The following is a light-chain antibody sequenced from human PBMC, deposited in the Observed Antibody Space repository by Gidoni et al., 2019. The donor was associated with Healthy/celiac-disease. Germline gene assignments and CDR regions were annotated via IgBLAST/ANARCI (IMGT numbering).Light chain of an antibody. CDR3: AAWDDSLNGWV. V-gene: IGLV1-36*01. CDR2: YDD. Sequence: QSVLTQPPSVSEAPSQRVTISCSGSSSNIGNNAVTWYQQLPGKAPKLLIYYDDLLPSGVSDRFSGSKSGTSASLAISGLQSEDEADYYCAAWDDSLNGWVFGGGTKLTVL. CDR1: SSNIGNNA. J-gene: IGLJ3*02.